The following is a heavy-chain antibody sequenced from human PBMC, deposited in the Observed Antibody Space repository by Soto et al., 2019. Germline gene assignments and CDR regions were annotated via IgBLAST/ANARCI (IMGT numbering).Heavy chain of an antibody. CDR3: ASYDGYRPPGY. CDR2: IIPIFGTA. V-gene: IGHV1-69*06. J-gene: IGHJ4*02. D-gene: IGHD3-3*01. CDR1: GGTFSSYA. Sequence: ASVKVSCKASGGTFSSYAISWVRQAPGQGLEWMGGIIPIFGTANYAQKFQGRVTITADKSTSTAYMELSSLRSEDTAVYYCASYDGYRPPGYWGQGALVTVSS.